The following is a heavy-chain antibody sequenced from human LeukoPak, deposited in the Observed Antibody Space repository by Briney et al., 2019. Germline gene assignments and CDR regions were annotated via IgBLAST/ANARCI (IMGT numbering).Heavy chain of an antibody. CDR1: GFTFSSYS. V-gene: IGHV3-21*01. Sequence: GRSLRLSCAASGFTFSSYSMYCVRQAPGKGLEWVSSISSSSSYIYYADSVKGRFTISRDNAKNSLYLQMNSLRAEDTAVYYCARDNGDLGFDYWGQGTLVTVSS. D-gene: IGHD4-17*01. CDR2: ISSSSSYI. CDR3: ARDNGDLGFDY. J-gene: IGHJ4*02.